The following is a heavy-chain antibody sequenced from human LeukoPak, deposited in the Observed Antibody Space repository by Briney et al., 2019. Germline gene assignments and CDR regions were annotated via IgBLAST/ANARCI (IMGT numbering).Heavy chain of an antibody. CDR3: ASQVEPSVWLRQFDY. V-gene: IGHV4-34*01. CDR1: GGSFSGYY. J-gene: IGHJ4*02. D-gene: IGHD5-12*01. CDR2: INHSGST. Sequence: PSETLSLTCAVYGGSFSGYYWSWIRQPPGKGLEWIGEINHSGSTNYNPSLKSRVTISVDTSKNQFSLKLSSVTAADTAVYYCASQVEPSVWLRQFDYWGQGTLVTVSS.